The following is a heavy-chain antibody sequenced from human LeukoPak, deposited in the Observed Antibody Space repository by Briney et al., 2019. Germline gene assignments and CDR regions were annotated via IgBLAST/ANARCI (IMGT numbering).Heavy chain of an antibody. Sequence: PGGSLRLSCAASGFTFSDYYMSWIRQAPGKGLEWVSYISSSGSTIYYADSVKGRFTISRDNAKNSLYLQMNSLRAEDTAVYCCARDRTYYYDSSGSGGDGYWGQGTLVTVSS. J-gene: IGHJ4*02. CDR2: ISSSGSTI. CDR1: GFTFSDYY. D-gene: IGHD3-22*01. CDR3: ARDRTYYYDSSGSGGDGY. V-gene: IGHV3-11*01.